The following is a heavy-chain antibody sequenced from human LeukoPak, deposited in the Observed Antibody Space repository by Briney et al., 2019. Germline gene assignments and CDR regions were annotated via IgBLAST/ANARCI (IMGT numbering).Heavy chain of an antibody. J-gene: IGHJ3*02. Sequence: GASVKVSCKASGGTFSSYAISWVRQAPGQGLEWMGRIIPILGIANYAQKFQGRVTITADKSTSTAYMELSSLRSEDTAVYYCACIAAAGMDAFDIWGQGTMVTVSS. CDR3: ACIAAAGMDAFDI. CDR2: IIPILGIA. CDR1: GGTFSSYA. D-gene: IGHD6-13*01. V-gene: IGHV1-69*04.